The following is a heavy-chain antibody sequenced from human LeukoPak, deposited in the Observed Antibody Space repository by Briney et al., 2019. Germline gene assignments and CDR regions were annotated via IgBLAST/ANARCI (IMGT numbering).Heavy chain of an antibody. D-gene: IGHD3-22*01. Sequence: PSETLSLTCAVYGGSFSGYYWSWIRQPPGKGLEWIGEINHSGSTNSNPSLKSRVTISVDTSKNQFSLKLSSVTAADTAVYFCARGPPTDYYDSSGFYYVFDYWGQGTLVTVSS. CDR1: GGSFSGYY. V-gene: IGHV4-34*01. J-gene: IGHJ4*02. CDR3: ARGPPTDYYDSSGFYYVFDY. CDR2: INHSGST.